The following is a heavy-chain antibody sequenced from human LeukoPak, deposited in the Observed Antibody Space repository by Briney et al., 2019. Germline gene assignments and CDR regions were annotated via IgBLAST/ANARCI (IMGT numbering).Heavy chain of an antibody. D-gene: IGHD3-10*02. CDR2: IRYDGSNK. V-gene: IGHV3-30*02. Sequence: GGSLRLSCAASGFTFSSYGMHWVRQAPGKGLEWVAFIRYDGSNKYYADSVKGRFTISRDNSKNMLYLQMDSLRAEDTAVYYCAKTYAYVALDYWGQGTLVTVSS. J-gene: IGHJ4*02. CDR1: GFTFSSYG. CDR3: AKTYAYVALDY.